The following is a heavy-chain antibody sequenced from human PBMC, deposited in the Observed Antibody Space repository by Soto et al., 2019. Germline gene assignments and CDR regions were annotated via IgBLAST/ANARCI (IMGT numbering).Heavy chain of an antibody. CDR1: GFTFSSYS. Sequence: GGSLRLSCAASGFTFSSYSMNWVRQAPGKGLEWVSYISSSSSTIYYADSVKGRFTISRDNAKNSLYLQMNSLRAEDTAVYYCARAAIAAAGTGWFDPWGQGTLVTVSS. J-gene: IGHJ5*02. D-gene: IGHD6-13*01. CDR2: ISSSSSTI. CDR3: ARAAIAAAGTGWFDP. V-gene: IGHV3-48*01.